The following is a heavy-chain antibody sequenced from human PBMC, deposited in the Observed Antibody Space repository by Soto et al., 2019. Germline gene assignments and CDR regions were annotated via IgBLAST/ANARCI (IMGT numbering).Heavy chain of an antibody. Sequence: ASVKVSCKASGYTFTSYAMHWVRQAPGQRLEWMGWINAGNGNTKYSQKFQGRVTITRDTSASTAYMELSSLRSEDTAVYYCASSVHCNNGVCYWFDYWGQGTLVTVSS. J-gene: IGHJ4*02. D-gene: IGHD2-8*01. CDR2: INAGNGNT. V-gene: IGHV1-3*01. CDR3: ASSVHCNNGVCYWFDY. CDR1: GYTFTSYA.